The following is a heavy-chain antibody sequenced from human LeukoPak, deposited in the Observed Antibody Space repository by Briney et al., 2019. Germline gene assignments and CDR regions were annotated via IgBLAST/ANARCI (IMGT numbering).Heavy chain of an antibody. D-gene: IGHD3-10*01. J-gene: IGHJ6*02. V-gene: IGHV1-2*02. CDR2: INPNSGGT. CDR3: ARVGPHAYYYGMDV. Sequence: ASVKVSCKASGYTFTGYYMHWVRQAPGQGLEWMGWINPNSGGTNYAQKFQGRVTMTRDTSISTAYMELSRLRSDDTAVYYCARVGPHAYYYGMDVWGQGTTVTVSS. CDR1: GYTFTGYY.